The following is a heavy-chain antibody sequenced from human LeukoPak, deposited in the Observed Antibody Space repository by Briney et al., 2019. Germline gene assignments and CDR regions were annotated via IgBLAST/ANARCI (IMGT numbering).Heavy chain of an antibody. V-gene: IGHV4-39*01. CDR3: AKTRIQIASSEFY. CDR1: GGSISSGGSY. D-gene: IGHD5-18*01. CDR2: ISYSGTT. Sequence: PSETLSLTCTVSGGSISSGGSYWGWICQPPGKGLEWIGTISYSGTTYYNPSLKSRLTISADASKNQFSLKLSSVTAADTALYYCAKTRIQIASSEFYWGQGTLVTVSA. J-gene: IGHJ4*02.